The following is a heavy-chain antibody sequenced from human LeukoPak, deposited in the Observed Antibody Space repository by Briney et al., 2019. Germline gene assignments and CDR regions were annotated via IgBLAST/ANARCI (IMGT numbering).Heavy chain of an antibody. V-gene: IGHV4-30-2*01. CDR1: GGSISSGGYS. CDR2: IYHSGST. Sequence: PSETLSLTCAVSGGSISSGGYSWSWIRQLPGKGLEWIGYIYHSGSTYYNPSLKSRVTISVDRSKNQFSLKLSSVTAADTAVYYCARAGYGDYYFDYWGQGTLVTVSS. D-gene: IGHD4-17*01. CDR3: ARAGYGDYYFDY. J-gene: IGHJ4*02.